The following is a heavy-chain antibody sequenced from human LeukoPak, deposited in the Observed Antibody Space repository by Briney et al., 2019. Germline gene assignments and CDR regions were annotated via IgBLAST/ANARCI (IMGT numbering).Heavy chain of an antibody. CDR2: INHSGST. Sequence: PSETLSLTCAVYGGSFSGCYWSWIRQPPGKGLEWIGEINHSGSTNYNPSLKSRVTISVDTSKNQFSRKLSSVTAADTAVYYCARVRGSGSYYGLNYYGMDVWGQGTTVTVSS. CDR1: GGSFSGCY. CDR3: ARVRGSGSYYGLNYYGMDV. D-gene: IGHD3-10*01. J-gene: IGHJ6*02. V-gene: IGHV4-34*01.